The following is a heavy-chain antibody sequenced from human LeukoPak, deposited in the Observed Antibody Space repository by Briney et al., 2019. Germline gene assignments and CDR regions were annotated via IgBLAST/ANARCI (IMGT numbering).Heavy chain of an antibody. D-gene: IGHD3-9*01. V-gene: IGHV3-48*02. CDR2: ISSSSSTI. Sequence: GGSLRLSCAASGFTFSSYWMSWVRQAPGKGLEWVSYISSSSSTIYYADSVKGRFTISRDNAKNSLYLQMNSLRDEDTAVYYCAREKREYYDILTGYYQRRGYYYYGMDVWGQGTTVTVSS. J-gene: IGHJ6*02. CDR3: AREKREYYDILTGYYQRRGYYYYGMDV. CDR1: GFTFSSYW.